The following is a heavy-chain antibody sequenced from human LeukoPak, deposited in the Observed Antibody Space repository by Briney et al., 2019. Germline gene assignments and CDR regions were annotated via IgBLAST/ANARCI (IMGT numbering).Heavy chain of an antibody. CDR3: AKDQGYFEGYDY. J-gene: IGHJ4*02. D-gene: IGHD1-26*01. CDR2: ISCDSGSI. CDR1: GFTFDDYA. Sequence: GGSLRLSCAASGFTFDDYAMHWVGQAPGRGVEGVSDISCDSGSIGYADSVNGRFTISRDNAKNSLYLQMNSLRAEDTALYYCAKDQGYFEGYDYWGQGTLVTVSS. V-gene: IGHV3-9*01.